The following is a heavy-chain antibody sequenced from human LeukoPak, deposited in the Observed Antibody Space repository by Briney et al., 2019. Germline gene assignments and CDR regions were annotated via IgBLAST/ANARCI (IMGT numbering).Heavy chain of an antibody. J-gene: IGHJ4*02. CDR1: GYTLTDYY. V-gene: IGHV1-2*02. CDR3: ARDDSFQFDS. D-gene: IGHD5-18*01. CDR2: INPNSGGT. Sequence: ASVKVSCKASGYTLTDYYLHWVRQAPGQGLEWMGWINPNSGGTNYAQKFQGRVTMTRGTSISTTYMELSRLKYDDTAVYYCARDDSFQFDSWGQGTLVTVSS.